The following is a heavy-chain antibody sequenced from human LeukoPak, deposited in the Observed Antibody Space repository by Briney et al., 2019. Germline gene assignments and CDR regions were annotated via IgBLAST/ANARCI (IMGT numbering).Heavy chain of an antibody. CDR1: GFTFSDYY. Sequence: GGSLRLSCAASGFTFSDYYMSWIRQAPGKGQEWVSYISSSGSTIYYADSVKGRFTISSDNAKNSLYLQMNSLRAEDTAVYYCARDLRVAAGDYWGQGTLVTVSS. CDR3: ARDLRVAAGDY. V-gene: IGHV3-11*01. J-gene: IGHJ4*02. D-gene: IGHD2-15*01. CDR2: ISSSGSTI.